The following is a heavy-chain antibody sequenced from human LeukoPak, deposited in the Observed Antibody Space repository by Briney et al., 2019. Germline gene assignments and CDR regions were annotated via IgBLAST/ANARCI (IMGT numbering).Heavy chain of an antibody. Sequence: GGSLRLSCAASGFTFSSYSMNWVRQAPGKGLEWVSYISTSGNYIYYADSVKGRFTISRDNAKNSLYRQMHSLRAEDTALYYCARGAYNSGGTHENWGQGTLVTVSS. V-gene: IGHV3-21*01. D-gene: IGHD3-22*01. CDR3: ARGAYNSGGTHEN. J-gene: IGHJ4*02. CDR2: ISTSGNYI. CDR1: GFTFSSYS.